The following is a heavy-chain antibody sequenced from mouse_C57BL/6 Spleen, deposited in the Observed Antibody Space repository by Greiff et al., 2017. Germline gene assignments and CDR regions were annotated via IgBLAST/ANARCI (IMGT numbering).Heavy chain of an antibody. CDR2: ISSGGSYT. J-gene: IGHJ4*01. CDR3: ARHSAMDY. V-gene: IGHV5-6*01. CDR1: GFTFSSYG. Sequence: EVQGVESGGDLVKPGGSLKLSCAASGFTFSSYGMSWVRQTPDKRLEWVATISSGGSYTYYPDSVKGRFTISRDNAKNTLYLQMSSLKYEDTAMYYCARHSAMDYWGQGTSVTVSS.